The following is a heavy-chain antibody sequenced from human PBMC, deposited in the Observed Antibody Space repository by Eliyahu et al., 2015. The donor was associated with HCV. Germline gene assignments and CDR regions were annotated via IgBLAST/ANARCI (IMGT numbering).Heavy chain of an antibody. D-gene: IGHD2-2*01. J-gene: IGHJ5*01. CDR1: XFSFNDHH. CDR2: SANRAGNYXT. CDR3: VRGYHGFDS. Sequence: EVHLVESGGGLVQPGGSLRLSCAASXFSFNDHHMDWXRQAPGKGXEWVGRSANRAGNYXTLYAASVQGRFSISRDDSGHSLSLQMTSLRSEDTAMYYCVRGYHGFDSWGQGTLVTVSS. V-gene: IGHV3-72*01.